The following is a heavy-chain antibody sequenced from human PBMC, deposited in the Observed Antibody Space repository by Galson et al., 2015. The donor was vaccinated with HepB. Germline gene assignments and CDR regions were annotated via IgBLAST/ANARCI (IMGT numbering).Heavy chain of an antibody. CDR1: AFTFSDYY. J-gene: IGHJ3*02. CDR2: ISSGSSYT. Sequence: SLRLSCAASAFTFSDYYMSWIRQAPGKGLEWVSSISSGSSYTNYADSLKGRFTISRDNAKNSLYLQMNSLRAEDTAVYYCARGGYPGVNAFDIWGQGTMVTVSS. CDR3: ARGGYPGVNAFDI. V-gene: IGHV3-11*06. D-gene: IGHD5-12*01.